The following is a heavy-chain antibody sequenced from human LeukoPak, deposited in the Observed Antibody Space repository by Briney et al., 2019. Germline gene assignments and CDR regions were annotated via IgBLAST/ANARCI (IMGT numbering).Heavy chain of an antibody. CDR3: ARMVWAYCSSTSCYSPDY. Sequence: SVKVSCKASGGTFSSYTISWVRQAPGQGLEWMGRIIPILGIANYAQKFQGRVTITADKSTSTAYMELSSLRSDDTAVYYCARMVWAYCSSTSCYSPDYWGQGTLVTASS. J-gene: IGHJ4*02. CDR2: IIPILGIA. V-gene: IGHV1-69*02. D-gene: IGHD2-2*01. CDR1: GGTFSSYT.